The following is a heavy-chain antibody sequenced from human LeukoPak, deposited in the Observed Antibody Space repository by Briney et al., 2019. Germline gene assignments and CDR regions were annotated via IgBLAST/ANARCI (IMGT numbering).Heavy chain of an antibody. V-gene: IGHV4-4*07. J-gene: IGHJ4*02. D-gene: IGHD6-19*01. CDR3: ARDRGSGWYDY. CDR1: GGSFSSDY. Sequence: SETLSLTCTVSGGSFSSDYWNWIRQPAGKGLEWIGRIQSSGSTNYNPSLKSRLTMSVDTSKNQFSLKLSSVTTADTAVYYCARDRGSGWYDYWGQGTLVTVSS. CDR2: IQSSGST.